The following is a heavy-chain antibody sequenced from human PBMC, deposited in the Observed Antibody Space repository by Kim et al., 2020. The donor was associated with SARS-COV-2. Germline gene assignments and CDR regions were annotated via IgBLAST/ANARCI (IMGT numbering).Heavy chain of an antibody. CDR1: GLTLSTYD. V-gene: IGHV3-48*02. CDR3: VPHRLGCFVP. D-gene: IGHD3-16*01. J-gene: IGHJ5*02. Sequence: GGSLRLSCVASGLTLSTYDMSWVRQAPGKGLEWLSFISYSAATIYYADSVKGRFTISRDNVKNSLYLQMNSLRDEDTAVYYCVPHRLGCFVPWGQGTLVTVSS. CDR2: ISYSAATI.